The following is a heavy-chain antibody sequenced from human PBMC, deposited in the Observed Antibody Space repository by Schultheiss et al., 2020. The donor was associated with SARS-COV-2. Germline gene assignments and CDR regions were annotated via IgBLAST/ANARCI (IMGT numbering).Heavy chain of an antibody. CDR2: IWYDGSNK. V-gene: IGHV3-33*06. CDR1: GFTFSSYG. J-gene: IGHJ4*02. CDR3: AKGLGGGDIVVVPAAPFDY. Sequence: GGSLRLSCAASGFTFSSYGMHWVRQAPGKGLEWVAVIWYDGSNKYYADSVKGRFTISRDNSKNTLYLQMNSLRAEDTAVYYCAKGLGGGDIVVVPAAPFDYWGQGTLVTVSS. D-gene: IGHD2-2*01.